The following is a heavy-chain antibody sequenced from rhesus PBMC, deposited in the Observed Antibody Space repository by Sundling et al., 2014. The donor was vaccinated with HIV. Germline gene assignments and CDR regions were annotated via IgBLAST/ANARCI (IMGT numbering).Heavy chain of an antibody. J-gene: IGHJ4*01. D-gene: IGHD1-44*01. Sequence: QVQLQESGPGLVKPSETLSLTCAVSGGSISSSNWWSWIRQPPGKGLEWIGYIGGSSGTTNYNPSLKSRVTISTDTSKNQFSLKLTSVTAADTAVYYCARDVGWGGFDYWGQGVLVTVSS. V-gene: IGHV4-65*02. CDR1: GGSISSSNW. CDR3: ARDVGWGGFDY. CDR2: IGGSSGTT.